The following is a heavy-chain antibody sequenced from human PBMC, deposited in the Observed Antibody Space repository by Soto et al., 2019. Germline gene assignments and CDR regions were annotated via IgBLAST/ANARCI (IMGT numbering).Heavy chain of an antibody. V-gene: IGHV3-23*01. CDR2: ISGSGGST. CDR3: AKDVGETIAAAGTLDY. D-gene: IGHD6-13*01. J-gene: IGHJ4*02. Sequence: EVQLLESGGGLVQPGGSLRLSCAASGFTFSSYAMSWVRQAPGKGLEWVSAISGSGGSTYYADSVKGRFTISRDNSKNMLYLQMNSLRAEDTAVYYCAKDVGETIAAAGTLDYWGQGTLVTVSS. CDR1: GFTFSSYA.